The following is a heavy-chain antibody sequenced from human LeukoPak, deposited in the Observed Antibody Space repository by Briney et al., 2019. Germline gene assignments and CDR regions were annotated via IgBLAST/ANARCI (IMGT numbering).Heavy chain of an antibody. Sequence: KPSETLSLTCTVSGGSISSYYWSWIRQTPGKGLGWIGYIYYSGSTNYNPSLKSRVTISVDTSKNQFSLKLSSVTAADTAVYYCAATIYYYDSSGYYPPGYWGQGTLVTVSS. V-gene: IGHV4-59*01. CDR2: IYYSGST. J-gene: IGHJ4*02. CDR1: GGSISSYY. D-gene: IGHD3-22*01. CDR3: AATIYYYDSSGYYPPGY.